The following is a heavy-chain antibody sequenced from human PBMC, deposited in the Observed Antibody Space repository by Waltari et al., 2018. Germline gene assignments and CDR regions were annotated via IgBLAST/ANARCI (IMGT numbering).Heavy chain of an antibody. J-gene: IGHJ3*02. CDR1: GYTLTELS. Sequence: QVQLVQSGAEVKKPGASVKVSCKVSGYTLTELSMHWVRQAPGKGLEWRGGLDPENGETIYAQKFQVGVAMTDDTSTDTAYVDLSSLSSEDTAVYYCATSRGSYLGFGAFDIWGQGTMVTVSS. D-gene: IGHD1-26*01. V-gene: IGHV1-24*01. CDR2: LDPENGET. CDR3: ATSRGSYLGFGAFDI.